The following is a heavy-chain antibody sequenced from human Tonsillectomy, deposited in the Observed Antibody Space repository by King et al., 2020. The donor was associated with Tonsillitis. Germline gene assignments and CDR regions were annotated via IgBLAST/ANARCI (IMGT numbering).Heavy chain of an antibody. Sequence: VQLVESGGVVVQPGGSLRLSCAASGFTFDDYAMHWVRHAPGKGLEWVSLISWDGGSTYYADSVKGRFTISRDNSKNSLYLQMNSLRAEDTALYYCAKDIRAAGRNYYYYGMDVWGQGTTVTVSS. V-gene: IGHV3-43D*03. CDR2: ISWDGGST. CDR3: AKDIRAAGRNYYYYGMDV. CDR1: GFTFDDYA. J-gene: IGHJ6*02. D-gene: IGHD6-13*01.